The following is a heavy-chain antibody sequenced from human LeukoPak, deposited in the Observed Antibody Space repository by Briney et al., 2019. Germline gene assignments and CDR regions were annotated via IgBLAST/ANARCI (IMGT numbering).Heavy chain of an antibody. J-gene: IGHJ4*02. Sequence: GVLRLSCAASGFTFSSYAMSWVRQAPGKGLEWVSAISGSGGSTYYADSVKGRFTISRDNSKNTLYLQMNSLRAEDTAVYYCAKDSYESLPFDYWGQGTLVTVSS. CDR3: AKDSYESLPFDY. V-gene: IGHV3-23*01. CDR1: GFTFSSYA. CDR2: ISGSGGST. D-gene: IGHD3-3*01.